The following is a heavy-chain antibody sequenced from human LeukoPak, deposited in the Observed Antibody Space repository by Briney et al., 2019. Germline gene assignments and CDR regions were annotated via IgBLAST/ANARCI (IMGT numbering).Heavy chain of an antibody. CDR3: ASSEEYYDSWSGYSDYYYGMDV. Sequence: ASVKVSCKASGYTFTGYYMHWVRQAPGQGLEWMGWINPNSGGTNYAQKFQGRVTMTRDTSISTAYMELSRLRSDDTAVYYCASSEEYYDSWSGYSDYYYGMDVWGQGTTVTVSS. CDR1: GYTFTGYY. CDR2: INPNSGGT. V-gene: IGHV1-2*02. D-gene: IGHD3-3*01. J-gene: IGHJ6*02.